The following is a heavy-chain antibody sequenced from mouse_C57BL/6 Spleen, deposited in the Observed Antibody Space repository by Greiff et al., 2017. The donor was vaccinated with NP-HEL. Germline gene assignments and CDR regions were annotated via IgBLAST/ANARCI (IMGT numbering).Heavy chain of an antibody. J-gene: IGHJ1*03. Sequence: VQLQQSGAELARPGASVKMSCKASGYTFTSYTMHWVKQRPGQGLEWIGYINPSSGYTKYNQKFKDKATLTADKSSSTAYMQLSSLTSEDSAVYYCAILGTRSYWYFDVWGTGTTVTVSS. V-gene: IGHV1-4*01. D-gene: IGHD4-1*01. CDR1: GYTFTSYT. CDR2: INPSSGYT. CDR3: AILGTRSYWYFDV.